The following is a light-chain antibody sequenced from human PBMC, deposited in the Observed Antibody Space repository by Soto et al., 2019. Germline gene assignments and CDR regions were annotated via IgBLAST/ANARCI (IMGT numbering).Light chain of an antibody. V-gene: IGKV3-20*01. Sequence: EIVLTQSPGTLSLSPGERATFSCRASRSVSSSYIAWYQQKRGQAPRRLIYGASIRATGIPDRFSGSGSGTDFTLTISRLEPEDFAVYYCQQYGSSRTFGQGTKVDIK. J-gene: IGKJ1*01. CDR3: QQYGSSRT. CDR2: GAS. CDR1: RSVSSSY.